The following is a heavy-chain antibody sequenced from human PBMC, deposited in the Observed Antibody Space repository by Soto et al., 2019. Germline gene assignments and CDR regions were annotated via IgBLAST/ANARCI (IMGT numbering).Heavy chain of an antibody. J-gene: IGHJ5*02. CDR2: IPSRGRP. V-gene: IGHV4-30-4*01. D-gene: IGHD5-12*01. CDR3: ARDTYSGYDFGL. CDR1: GASVAGGSYY. Sequence: SETPSLTCSVSGASVAGGSYYWSWVRQPPGKGLEWIGYIPSRGRPFYNPSLTSRGTISADTSKNQLSLQLTSVTAADTAVYYCARDTYSGYDFGLWGQGTLVTVSS.